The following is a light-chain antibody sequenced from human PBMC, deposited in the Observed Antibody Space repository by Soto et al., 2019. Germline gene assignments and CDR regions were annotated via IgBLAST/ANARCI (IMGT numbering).Light chain of an antibody. CDR3: ATWDDSLNGWV. V-gene: IGLV1-44*01. J-gene: IGLJ3*02. CDR2: SND. CDR1: KSNIGDNP. Sequence: QSVLTQPPSASGTPGQRVIISCSGSKSNIGDNPVNWFQQFPGTAPKLLIFSNDERPSGVPERFSGSKSGASASLAISGLQSDVEADYSCATWDDSLNGWVFGGGTKLTVL.